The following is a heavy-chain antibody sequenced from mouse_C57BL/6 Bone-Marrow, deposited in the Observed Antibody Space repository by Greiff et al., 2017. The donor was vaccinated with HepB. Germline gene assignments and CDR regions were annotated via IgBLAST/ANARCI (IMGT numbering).Heavy chain of an antibody. CDR2: IWSGGST. Sequence: VQGVESGPGLVQPSQSLSITCTVSGFSLTSYGVHWVRQSPGKGLEWLGVIWSGGSTDYNAAFISRLSISKDNSKSQVFFKMNSLQADDTAIYYCARNRALFPRWFAYWGQGTLVTVSA. J-gene: IGHJ3*01. V-gene: IGHV2-2*01. D-gene: IGHD3-3*01. CDR1: GFSLTSYG. CDR3: ARNRALFPRWFAY.